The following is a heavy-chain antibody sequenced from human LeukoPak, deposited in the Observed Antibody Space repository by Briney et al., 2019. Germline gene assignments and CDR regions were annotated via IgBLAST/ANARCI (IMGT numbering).Heavy chain of an antibody. J-gene: IGHJ6*03. CDR2: IYSGGST. Sequence: GGSLRLSCAASGFTVSSNYMSWVRQAPGKGLEWVSIIYSGGSTYYADSVKGGFTISRDNSKNTMYLQMNSLRAEDTAVYYCASGSGSYRTPYYYMDVWGKGTTVTVSS. D-gene: IGHD3-10*01. CDR1: GFTVSSNY. CDR3: ASGSGSYRTPYYYMDV. V-gene: IGHV3-53*01.